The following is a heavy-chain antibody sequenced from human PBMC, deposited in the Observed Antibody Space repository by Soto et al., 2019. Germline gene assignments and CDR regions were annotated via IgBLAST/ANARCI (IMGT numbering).Heavy chain of an antibody. Sequence: QLQLQESGPGLVKPSETLSLACTVSGGSISSNSYYWDWIRQPPGKGLEWIGSMYYSGATYHNPTLQSRVTISVDTSKNQFSLHLSSVTAAETAVYYCARHAAYDSVWGKSDGSDYWGQGTLVTVSS. CDR3: ARHAAYDSVWGKSDGSDY. J-gene: IGHJ4*02. V-gene: IGHV4-39*01. D-gene: IGHD3-16*01. CDR1: GGSISSNSYY. CDR2: MYYSGAT.